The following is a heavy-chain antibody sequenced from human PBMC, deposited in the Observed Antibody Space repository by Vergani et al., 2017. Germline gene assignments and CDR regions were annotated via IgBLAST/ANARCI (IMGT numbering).Heavy chain of an antibody. CDR2: ISGSGGST. D-gene: IGHD5-12*01. Sequence: EVQLLESGGGLVQPGGSLRLSCAASGFTFGSYAMSWVRQAPGKGLEWVSAISGSGGSTYYADSVKGRFTISRDNSKNTLYLQMNSLRAEDTAVYYCARDAEGGYDGGYWGQGTLVTVSS. J-gene: IGHJ4*02. V-gene: IGHV3-23*01. CDR1: GFTFGSYA. CDR3: ARDAEGGYDGGY.